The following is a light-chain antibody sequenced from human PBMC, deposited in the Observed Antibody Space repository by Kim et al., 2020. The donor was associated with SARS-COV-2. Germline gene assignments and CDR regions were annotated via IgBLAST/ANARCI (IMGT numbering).Light chain of an antibody. Sequence: LSPGERATISCRASQSVGNSLAWFQQKPGQAPRLLIFETSNRATGIPARFSGSGSGTGFTLTISSLEPEDFAVYYCQQRYNWPLTFGGGTKVDIK. CDR2: ETS. J-gene: IGKJ4*01. CDR1: QSVGNS. V-gene: IGKV3-11*01. CDR3: QQRYNWPLT.